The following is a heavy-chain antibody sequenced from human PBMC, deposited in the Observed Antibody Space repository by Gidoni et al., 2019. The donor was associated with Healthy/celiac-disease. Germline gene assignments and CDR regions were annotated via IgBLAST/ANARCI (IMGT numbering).Heavy chain of an antibody. V-gene: IGHV5-51*01. J-gene: IGHJ6*02. CDR1: GYRFTSYW. D-gene: IGHD3-3*01. CDR2: IYPGDSDT. Sequence: EVQLVQSGAEGKKHGESLKISGKGAGYRFTSYWIGWVRQMPGKGLEWMGIIYPGDSDTRYSPSFQGQVTISSDKSISTAYLQWSSLKASDTAMYYCARPSDLDYYAMDVWGQGTTVTVSS. CDR3: ARPSDLDYYAMDV.